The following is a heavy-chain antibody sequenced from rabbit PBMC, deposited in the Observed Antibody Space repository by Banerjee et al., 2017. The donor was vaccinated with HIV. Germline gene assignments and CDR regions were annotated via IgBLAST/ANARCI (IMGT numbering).Heavy chain of an antibody. Sequence: QSLEESGGGLVQPEGSLTLTCTASGFSFSNKYVMCWVRQAPGKGLEWIGYITYGGSAYYASWAKGRLTISKTSWTTVTLQMTSLTAADTATYFCARDLTGVIGWNFNLWGPGTLVTVS. V-gene: IGHV1S40*01. J-gene: IGHJ4*01. D-gene: IGHD1-1*01. CDR1: GFSFSNKYV. CDR2: ITYGGSA. CDR3: ARDLTGVIGWNFNL.